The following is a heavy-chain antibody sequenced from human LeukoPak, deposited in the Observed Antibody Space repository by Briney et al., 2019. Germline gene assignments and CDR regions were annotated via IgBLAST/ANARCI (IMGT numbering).Heavy chain of an antibody. CDR2: ISGSGGST. CDR1: GFTFSSYA. D-gene: IGHD3-22*01. J-gene: IGHJ3*02. CDR3: AKALNSTYNYDSSGYEDAFVI. V-gene: IGHV3-23*01. Sequence: GGALRLSCAASGFTFSSYAMSWGRQAPGKGLEGVSAISGSGGSTYYADSVKGRFTISRDNSKNTLYLQMNSLRAEDTAVYYCAKALNSTYNYDSSGYEDAFVIWGQGTMVTVSS.